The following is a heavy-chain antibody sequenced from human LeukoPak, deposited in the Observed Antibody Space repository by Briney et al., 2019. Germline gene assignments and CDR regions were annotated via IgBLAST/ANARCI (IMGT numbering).Heavy chain of an antibody. Sequence: GGSLRLSCAASGFTFSSYWMHWVRQAPGKGLVWVSRINSDGSSTSYADSVKGRFTISRDNAKNTLYLQMKSLRAEDTAVYYCARKSIAAAGTWFDPWGEGTLVTVSS. J-gene: IGHJ5*02. CDR3: ARKSIAAAGTWFDP. V-gene: IGHV3-74*01. D-gene: IGHD6-13*01. CDR1: GFTFSSYW. CDR2: INSDGSST.